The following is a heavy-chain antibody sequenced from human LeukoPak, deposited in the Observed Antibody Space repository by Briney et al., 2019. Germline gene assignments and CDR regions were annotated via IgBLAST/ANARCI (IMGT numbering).Heavy chain of an antibody. CDR1: GGTFRSYA. J-gene: IGHJ6*03. D-gene: IGHD3-22*01. CDR3: ARARYYYDSSGYYRYYYYYYYLDV. CDR2: IIPILGAA. Sequence: SVKVSHKHSGGTFRSYAISGVRPAPGQGLEGMGGIIPILGAANYAQKFQGRVTITTDESTSTAYMELSSLRSEDTAVYYCARARYYYDSSGYYRYYYYYYYLDVWGKGTTVTVSS. V-gene: IGHV1-69*05.